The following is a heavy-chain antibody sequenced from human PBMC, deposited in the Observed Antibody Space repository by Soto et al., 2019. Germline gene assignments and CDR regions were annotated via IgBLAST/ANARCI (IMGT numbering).Heavy chain of an antibody. Sequence: SETLSLTCAVSGVSIHNSHSFWAWIRQPPGKGLEFIGSVYYSGGANYNPSLKSRVTISVDTSKNQLSLRVNSVTAADTAVYYCGRVVEGATRHTDFDSWGQGTMVTVSS. CDR3: GRVVEGATRHTDFDS. CDR1: GVSIHNSHSF. V-gene: IGHV4-39*01. CDR2: VYYSGGA. D-gene: IGHD2-15*01. J-gene: IGHJ5*01.